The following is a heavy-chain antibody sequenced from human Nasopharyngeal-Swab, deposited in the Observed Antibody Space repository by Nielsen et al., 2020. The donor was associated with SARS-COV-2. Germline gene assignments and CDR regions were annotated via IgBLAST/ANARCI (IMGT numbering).Heavy chain of an antibody. J-gene: IGHJ6*02. V-gene: IGHV1-58*02. CDR1: GFTFTSSA. CDR2: IVVGSGNT. CDR3: AADPRYDSSGYSYYYGMDV. Sequence: SVKVSCKASGFTFTSSAMQWVRQARGQRLEWIGWIVVGSGNTNYAQKFQERVTITRDMSTSTAYMELSSLRSEDTAVYYCAADPRYDSSGYSYYYGMDVWGQGTTVTVSS. D-gene: IGHD3-22*01.